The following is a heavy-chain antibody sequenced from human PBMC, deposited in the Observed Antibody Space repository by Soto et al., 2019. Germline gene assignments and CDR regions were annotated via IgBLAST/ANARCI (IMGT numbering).Heavy chain of an antibody. J-gene: IGHJ4*02. CDR2: INPNSGGT. CDR3: ARTTSYGDSTKLDY. V-gene: IGHV1-2*04. Sequence: ASVKVSCKASGYTFTSYAMHWVRQAPGQRLEWMGWINPNSGGTNYAQKFQGWVTMTRDTSISTAYMELSRLRSDDTAVYYCARTTSYGDSTKLDYWGQGTLVTVSS. CDR1: GYTFTSYA. D-gene: IGHD4-17*01.